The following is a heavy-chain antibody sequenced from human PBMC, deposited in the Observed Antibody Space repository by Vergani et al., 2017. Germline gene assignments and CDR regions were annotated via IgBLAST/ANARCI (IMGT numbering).Heavy chain of an antibody. J-gene: IGHJ4*02. D-gene: IGHD2-2*01. CDR1: GGSISSGSYY. Sequence: QVQLQESGPGLVKPSQTLSLTCTVSGGSISSGSYYWSWIRQPAGKGLEWIGRIYTSGSTNYNPSLKSRVTISVDTSKNQFSLKLSSVTAADTAVYYCAGGDCSSTSCPLDYWGQGTLVTVSS. V-gene: IGHV4-61*02. CDR3: AGGDCSSTSCPLDY. CDR2: IYTSGST.